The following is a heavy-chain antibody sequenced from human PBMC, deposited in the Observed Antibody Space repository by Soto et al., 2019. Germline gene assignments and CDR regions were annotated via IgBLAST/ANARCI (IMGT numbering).Heavy chain of an antibody. CDR3: ARGGELEPFYYYYGMDV. CDR2: INHSGST. V-gene: IGHV4-34*01. D-gene: IGHD1-1*01. CDR1: GGSFSGYY. Sequence: SETLSLTCAVYGGSFSGYYWSWIRQPPGKGLEWIGEINHSGSTNYNPSLKSRATISVDTSKNQFSLKLSSVTAADTAVYYCARGGELEPFYYYYGMDVWGQGTTVTVSS. J-gene: IGHJ6*02.